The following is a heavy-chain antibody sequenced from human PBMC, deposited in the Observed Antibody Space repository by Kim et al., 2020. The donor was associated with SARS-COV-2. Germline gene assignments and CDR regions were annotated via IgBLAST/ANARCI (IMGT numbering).Heavy chain of an antibody. D-gene: IGHD6-13*01. V-gene: IGHV1-46*01. Sequence: ASVKVSCKASGYTFTSYYMHWVRQAPGQGLEWMGIINPSGGSTSYAQKFQGRVTMTRDTSTSTVYMELSSLRSEDTAVYYCARESIAAAGIPSPPGAFDIWGQGTMVTVSS. J-gene: IGHJ3*02. CDR1: GYTFTSYY. CDR2: INPSGGST. CDR3: ARESIAAAGIPSPPGAFDI.